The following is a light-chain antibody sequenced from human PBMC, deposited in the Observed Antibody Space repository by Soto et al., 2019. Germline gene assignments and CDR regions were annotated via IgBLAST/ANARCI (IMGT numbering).Light chain of an antibody. J-gene: IGKJ2*01. CDR1: HSFTNW. Sequence: DIQMTQSPSTLSASVGDRVTITCRASHSFTNWLAWYQQKPGKAPQVLIYDVSTLGSGVPSRFSGSGSGTEFTLTLSSLQPDDFATYYSQPYTNNFGQGTQGEIK. CDR3: QPYTNN. CDR2: DVS. V-gene: IGKV1-5*01.